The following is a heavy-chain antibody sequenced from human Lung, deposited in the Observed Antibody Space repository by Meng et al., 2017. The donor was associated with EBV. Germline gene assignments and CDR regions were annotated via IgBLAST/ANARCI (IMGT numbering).Heavy chain of an antibody. J-gene: IGHJ4*02. D-gene: IGHD2-2*01. CDR1: GRSLSSSY. CDR3: ARGGTSSAPFDY. V-gene: IGHV4-34*01. CDR2: INYSGIT. Sequence: QVTRQQGGAGLLKPSEPLALTWGVSGRSLSSSYWSWIRPPPGKGLEWIGQINYSGITNYNPSLKSRVTISVDTSKNQFSLSLNSVTAADTAVYYCARGGTSSAPFDYWGQGTLVTVSS.